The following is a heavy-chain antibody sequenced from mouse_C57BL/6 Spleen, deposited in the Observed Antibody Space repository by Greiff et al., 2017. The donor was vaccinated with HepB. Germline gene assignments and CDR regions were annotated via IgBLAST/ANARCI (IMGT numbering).Heavy chain of an antibody. V-gene: IGHV1-26*01. Sequence: EVQLQQSGPELVKPGASVKISCKASGYTFTDYYMNWVKQSHGKSLEWIGDINPNNGGTSYNQKFKGKATLTVDKSSSTAYMELRSLTSEDSAVYYWASPYYGSSLGYFDVWGTGTTVTVSS. J-gene: IGHJ1*03. CDR2: INPNNGGT. CDR3: ASPYYGSSLGYFDV. CDR1: GYTFTDYY. D-gene: IGHD1-1*01.